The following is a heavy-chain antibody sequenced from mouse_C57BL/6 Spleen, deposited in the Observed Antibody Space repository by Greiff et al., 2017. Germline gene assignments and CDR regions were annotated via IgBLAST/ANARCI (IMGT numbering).Heavy chain of an antibody. CDR2: IHPNSGST. CDR1: GYTFTSYW. D-gene: IGHD2-3*01. V-gene: IGHV1-64*01. J-gene: IGHJ4*01. CDR3: ARGDGYPYAMDY. Sequence: QVQLQQSGAELVKPGASVKLSCKASGYTFTSYWMHWVKQRPGQGLEWIGMIHPNSGSTNYNEKFKSKATLTVDKSSSTAYMQLSSLTSEDSAVYYCARGDGYPYAMDYWGQGTSVTVSS.